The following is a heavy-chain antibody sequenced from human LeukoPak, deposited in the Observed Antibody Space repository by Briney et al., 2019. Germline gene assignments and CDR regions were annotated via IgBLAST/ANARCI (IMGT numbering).Heavy chain of an antibody. D-gene: IGHD3-10*01. V-gene: IGHV4-39*07. CDR1: GGSISSSSYY. J-gene: IGHJ6*03. CDR3: ARSYYGSGSYSVPGYYYYYMDV. Sequence: SETLSLTCTVSGGSISSSSYYWGWIRQPPGKGLEWIGSIYYSGSTYYNPSLKSRVTISVDTSKNQSSLKLSSVTAADTAVYYCARSYYGSGSYSVPGYYYYYMDVWGKGTTVTVSS. CDR2: IYYSGST.